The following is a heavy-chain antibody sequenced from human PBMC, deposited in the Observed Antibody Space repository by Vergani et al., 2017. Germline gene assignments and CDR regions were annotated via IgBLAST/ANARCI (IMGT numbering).Heavy chain of an antibody. Sequence: QVQLQESGPGLVKPSQTLSLTCTVSGGSISSGGYYWSWIRQHPGKGLEWIGYIYYSGSTYYNPSLKSRVTISVDTSKNQFSLKLSSVTAAVTAVYYCARSWVYDSSGYRYYFDYWGQGTLVTVSS. CDR1: GGSISSGGYY. V-gene: IGHV4-31*03. CDR2: IYYSGST. CDR3: ARSWVYDSSGYRYYFDY. D-gene: IGHD3-22*01. J-gene: IGHJ4*02.